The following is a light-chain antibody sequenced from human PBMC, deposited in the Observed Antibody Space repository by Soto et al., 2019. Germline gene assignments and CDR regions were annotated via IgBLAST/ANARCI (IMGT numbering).Light chain of an antibody. Sequence: EIFLTQSPDTLSLSPGERATLSCRATQSVTNYLAWYQQKPGQAPRLVIYAASSRATGVPDRFSGSGSGTDFTLTISRLEPEDFAVYYCQQYAKAPLTFGQGTKVDIK. CDR2: AAS. CDR1: QSVTNY. CDR3: QQYAKAPLT. V-gene: IGKV3-20*01. J-gene: IGKJ1*01.